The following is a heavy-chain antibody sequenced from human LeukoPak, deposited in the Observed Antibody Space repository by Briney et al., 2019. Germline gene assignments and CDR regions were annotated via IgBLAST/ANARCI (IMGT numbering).Heavy chain of an antibody. V-gene: IGHV4-39*01. D-gene: IGHD3-10*01. CDR3: ARQGYYGSGSYTRFDY. J-gene: IGHJ4*02. CDR1: GGSISSSSYY. Sequence: SETLSLTCTVSGGSISSSSYYWGWIRQPPGKGLEWIGYICYSGSTNYNPSLKSRVTISVDTSKNQFSLKLSSVTAADTAVYYCARQGYYGSGSYTRFDYWGQGTLVTVSS. CDR2: ICYSGST.